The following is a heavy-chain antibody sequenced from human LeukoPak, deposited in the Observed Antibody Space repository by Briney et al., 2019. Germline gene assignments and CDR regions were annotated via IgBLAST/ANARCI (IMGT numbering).Heavy chain of an antibody. D-gene: IGHD2-15*01. CDR1: GYTFIDNY. CDR3: AICSGGSCYPHGMDV. V-gene: IGHV1-2*02. Sequence: ASVTVSCKASGYTFIDNYMHWVRQAPGQGLEWMGWINPTSGGTNYAQNFQGRVTMTRGTSISTAYMELRRLRSDDTAVYYCAICSGGSCYPHGMDVWSQGTTVTVSS. J-gene: IGHJ6*02. CDR2: INPTSGGT.